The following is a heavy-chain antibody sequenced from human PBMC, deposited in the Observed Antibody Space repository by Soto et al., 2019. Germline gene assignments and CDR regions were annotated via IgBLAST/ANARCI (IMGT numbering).Heavy chain of an antibody. CDR2: ISYDGSNK. D-gene: IGHD3-9*01. V-gene: IGHV3-30*18. Sequence: QVQLVESGGGVVQPGRSLRLSCAASGFTFSSYGMHWVRQAPGKGLEWVAVISYDGSNKYYADSVKGRFTISRDNSKNTLYLQMNSLRAEDTAVYYWAKDILTGWDPNYYYYGMDVWGQGTTVTVSS. CDR1: GFTFSSYG. CDR3: AKDILTGWDPNYYYYGMDV. J-gene: IGHJ6*02.